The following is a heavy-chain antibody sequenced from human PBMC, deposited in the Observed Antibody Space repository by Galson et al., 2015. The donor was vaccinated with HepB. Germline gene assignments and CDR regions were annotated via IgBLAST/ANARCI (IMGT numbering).Heavy chain of an antibody. CDR1: GFTFSSYW. D-gene: IGHD1-14*01. CDR2: IDQDGSEK. V-gene: IGHV3-7*01. CDR3: AADPELGIGTSDI. Sequence: SVRLSCATSGFTFSSYWMSWVRQAPGKGLEWVANIDQDGSEKNYVDSVKGRFTISRDNARNSLYLQMNSLRAEDTAMYYCAADPELGIGTSDIWGQGTMVTVSS. J-gene: IGHJ3*02.